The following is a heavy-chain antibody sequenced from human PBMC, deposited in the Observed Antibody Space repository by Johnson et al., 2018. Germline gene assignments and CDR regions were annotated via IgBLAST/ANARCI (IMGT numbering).Heavy chain of an antibody. J-gene: IGHJ3*02. CDR2: MRSKAYGGTT. D-gene: IGHD3-16*01. CDR1: GFTFGDYA. V-gene: IGHV3-49*03. CDR3: TREPLGDYVIFQYPRDAFDI. Sequence: VQLVESGGGLVQXGRSLRLSCTASGFTFGDYALSWFRQAPGKGLEWVGFMRSKAYGGTTEYAASVKGRFTIQRDDSKSIASLQMNSLTTEDTAVYYCTREPLGDYVIFQYPRDAFDIWGQVTMVTVSS.